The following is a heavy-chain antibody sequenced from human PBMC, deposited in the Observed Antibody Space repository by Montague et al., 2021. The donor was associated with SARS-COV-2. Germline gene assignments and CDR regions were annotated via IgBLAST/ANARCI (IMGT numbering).Heavy chain of an antibody. CDR1: GGSLSGYY. J-gene: IGHJ6*02. CDR2: ISHSGST. CDR3: ARVPYRLLFVPRYYGMDV. V-gene: IGHV4-34*01. D-gene: IGHD2-2*01. Sequence: SETLSLTCAVYGGSLSGYYWSWIRQPPGEGLERIAEISHSGSTSYNPYPKSRVTISVDTSKNQFSLKLSSATAADTAVYYCARVPYRLLFVPRYYGMDVWGQGTTVTVSS.